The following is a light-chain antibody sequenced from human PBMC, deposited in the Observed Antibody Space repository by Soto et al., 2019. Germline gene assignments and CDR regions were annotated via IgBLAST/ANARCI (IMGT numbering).Light chain of an antibody. CDR2: GVT. V-gene: IGLV2-14*03. CDR1: HNDIGTYDY. Sequence: QSALTQPTSVSGSPGQSITISCTGNHNDIGTYDYVSWYQQHPGRAPRLLIHGVTTRPSGISGRFSASKSGLTASLTISGLQPEDEAESYCSSFTSNRIYVFGPGTKLTVL. CDR3: SSFTSNRIYV. J-gene: IGLJ1*01.